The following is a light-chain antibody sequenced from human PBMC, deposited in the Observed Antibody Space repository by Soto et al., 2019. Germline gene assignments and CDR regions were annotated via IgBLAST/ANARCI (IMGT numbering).Light chain of an antibody. Sequence: EIVLTQSPVTLPLSPGERATLSCRASQSVSSYLAWYQQKPGRAPRLLIYDASNRATGIPARFSGSGSGTDFTLTISSLEPEDFAVYYCQQRNYWQVTFGQGTRLEIK. CDR2: DAS. CDR3: QQRNYWQVT. J-gene: IGKJ5*01. V-gene: IGKV3-11*01. CDR1: QSVSSY.